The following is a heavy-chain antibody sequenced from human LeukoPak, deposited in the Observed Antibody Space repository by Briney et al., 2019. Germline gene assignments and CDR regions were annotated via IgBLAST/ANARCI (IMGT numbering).Heavy chain of an antibody. J-gene: IGHJ4*02. V-gene: IGHV4-4*07. D-gene: IGHD2-21*02. Sequence: SETLPLTCTVSGGPISSYYWSWIRQPAGKGLEWIGRIYTSGSTNYNPSLKSRVTMSVDTSKNQFSLKLSSVTAADTAVYYCARDFTCGGDCYRFDYWGQGTLVTVSS. CDR3: ARDFTCGGDCYRFDY. CDR1: GGPISSYY. CDR2: IYTSGST.